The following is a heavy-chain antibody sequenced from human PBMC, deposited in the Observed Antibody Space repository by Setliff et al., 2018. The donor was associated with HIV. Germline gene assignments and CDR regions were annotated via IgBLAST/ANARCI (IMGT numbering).Heavy chain of an antibody. CDR3: ARGPMIPPFGYFDY. CDR2: INPGDSDI. CDR1: GYSFTSYW. J-gene: IGHJ4*02. Sequence: GESLKISCKASGYSFTSYWIGWVRQMPGKGLEWMGIINPGDSDIRYSPSFRGQVTISVDKSINTAYLQWSSLKASDNAMYYCARGPMIPPFGYFDYWGQGTLVTVSS. D-gene: IGHD3-22*01. V-gene: IGHV5-51*01.